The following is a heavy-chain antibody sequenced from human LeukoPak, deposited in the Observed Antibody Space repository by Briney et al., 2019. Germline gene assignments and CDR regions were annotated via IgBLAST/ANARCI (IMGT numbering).Heavy chain of an antibody. Sequence: GESLKISCQGSGYSFTSYWIGWVRQMPGKGLEWMGIIYPGDSDTRYSPSFQGQVTISADKSISTAYLQWSSLKASDTAMYYCARSFSPSSSWYEGYYYYYYMDVWGKGTTVTVSS. CDR2: IYPGDSDT. CDR3: ARSFSPSSSWYEGYYYYYYMDV. D-gene: IGHD6-13*01. V-gene: IGHV5-51*01. CDR1: GYSFTSYW. J-gene: IGHJ6*03.